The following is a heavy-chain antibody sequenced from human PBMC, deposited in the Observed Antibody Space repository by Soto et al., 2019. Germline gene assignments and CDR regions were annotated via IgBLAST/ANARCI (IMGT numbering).Heavy chain of an antibody. CDR2: IIPILGIA. Sequence: QVQLVQSGAEVKKPGSSVKVSCKASGGTFSSYTISWVRQAPGQGLEWMGRIIPILGIANYAQKFQGRVTITADKSTSTADMELSSLRSEDTAVYYCARVAGDNWNYDNWFDPWGQGTLVTVSS. V-gene: IGHV1-69*02. J-gene: IGHJ5*02. CDR3: ARVAGDNWNYDNWFDP. D-gene: IGHD1-7*01. CDR1: GGTFSSYT.